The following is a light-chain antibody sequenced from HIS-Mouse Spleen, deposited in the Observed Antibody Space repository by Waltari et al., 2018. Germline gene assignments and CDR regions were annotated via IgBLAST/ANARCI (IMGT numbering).Light chain of an antibody. V-gene: IGKV1-39*01. CDR3: QQSYRTPRT. Sequence: DIQMTQSQSSLSASVGDRVTITCRASQSISSYLNWYQQKQGKAPKLRIYAASSLQSGVPSRFSGSGSGTDFTLTISSLQPEAFATYYCQQSYRTPRTFGQGTKVEIK. J-gene: IGKJ1*01. CDR2: AAS. CDR1: QSISSY.